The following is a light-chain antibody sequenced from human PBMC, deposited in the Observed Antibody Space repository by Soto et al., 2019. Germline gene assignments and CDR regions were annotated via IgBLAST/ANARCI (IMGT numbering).Light chain of an antibody. CDR2: DAS. J-gene: IGKJ1*01. V-gene: IGKV1-5*01. CDR3: QQYNTYSSGA. CDR1: QSINRW. Sequence: DIQMTQSPSTLSASAGHRVTITCRARQSINRWVAWYQHKPGKAPKLLIYDASILEGGVPSRFSGSGSGTEFTLIISSLQPDDVAPYYCQQYNTYSSGAFGQGTKVEIK.